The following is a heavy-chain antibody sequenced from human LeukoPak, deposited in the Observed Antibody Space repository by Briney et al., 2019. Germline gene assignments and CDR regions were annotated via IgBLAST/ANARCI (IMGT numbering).Heavy chain of an antibody. V-gene: IGHV4-59*08. D-gene: IGHD3-10*01. CDR1: GGSISRYY. CDR3: ARQGGGAWCGVDY. J-gene: IGHJ4*02. CDR2: IYYSVST. Sequence: SETLSLTCTVSGGSISRYYLSWIRQPPGKGLEWIGYIYYSVSTNYNPSLKSRVTISVDTSKNQFSLKLSSVTAADTAVYYCARQGGGAWCGVDYWGQGPLATVSS.